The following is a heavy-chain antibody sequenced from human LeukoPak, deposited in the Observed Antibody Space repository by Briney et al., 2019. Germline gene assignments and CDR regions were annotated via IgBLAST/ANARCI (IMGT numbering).Heavy chain of an antibody. Sequence: SVKVSCKASGGTFSSYAISWVRQAPGQGLEWMGGIIPIFGTANYAQKFQGRVTITADESPSTACMELSGLRSEDTAVYYCARRRRWLRSYYFDYWGQGTLVTVSS. J-gene: IGHJ4*02. CDR2: IIPIFGTA. V-gene: IGHV1-69*13. D-gene: IGHD5-12*01. CDR1: GGTFSSYA. CDR3: ARRRRWLRSYYFDY.